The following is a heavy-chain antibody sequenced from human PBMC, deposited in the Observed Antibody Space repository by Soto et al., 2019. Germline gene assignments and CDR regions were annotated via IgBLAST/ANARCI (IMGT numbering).Heavy chain of an antibody. J-gene: IGHJ6*03. V-gene: IGHV5-51*01. CDR3: ARHRAADTDTYYMDV. Sequence: GESLKISCKGSGYSFTSYWIGWVRQMPGKGLEWMGIIYPGDSDTRYSPSFQGQVTISADKSISTAYLQWSSLKASDTAMYYCARHRAADTDTYYMDVWGKGTTVTVSS. CDR2: IYPGDSDT. CDR1: GYSFTSYW.